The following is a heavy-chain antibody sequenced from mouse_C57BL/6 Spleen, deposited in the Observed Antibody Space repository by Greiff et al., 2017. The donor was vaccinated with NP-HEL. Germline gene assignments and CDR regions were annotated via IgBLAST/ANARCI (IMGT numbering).Heavy chain of an antibody. D-gene: IGHD1-1*01. J-gene: IGHJ1*03. CDR1: GYSFTGYY. CDR3: AGLYYYGSSYDWYFDV. V-gene: IGHV1-42*01. Sequence: VQLQQSGPELVKPGASVKISCKASGYSFTGYYMNWVKQSPEKSLEWIGEINPSTGGTTYNQKFKAKATLTVDKSSSTAYMQLKSLTSEDSAVYYCAGLYYYGSSYDWYFDVWGTGTTVTVSS. CDR2: INPSTGGT.